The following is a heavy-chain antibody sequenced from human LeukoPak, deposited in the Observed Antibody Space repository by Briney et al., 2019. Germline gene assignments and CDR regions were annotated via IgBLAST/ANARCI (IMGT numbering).Heavy chain of an antibody. CDR3: AKAPSGSRWYNWFDP. Sequence: PVRTLRLSSAPSRFTFRSDVMSWVGQAPGQGREWVSAISGSGGSTYYADSVKGRFTISRDNSKNTLYLQMHSLRAVDTAVYYCAKAPSGSRWYNWFDPWGQGTLVTVSS. J-gene: IGHJ5*02. D-gene: IGHD1-26*01. V-gene: IGHV3-23*01. CDR2: ISGSGGST. CDR1: RFTFRSDV.